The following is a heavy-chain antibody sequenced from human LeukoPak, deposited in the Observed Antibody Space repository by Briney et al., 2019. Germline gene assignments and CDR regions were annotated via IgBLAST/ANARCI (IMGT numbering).Heavy chain of an antibody. CDR2: ISPYNGNT. D-gene: IGHD3-9*01. CDR1: GYTFIRYG. CDR3: ARGVRYFDWPRPNYYYYMDV. J-gene: IGHJ6*03. Sequence: ASVKVSCKASGYTFIRYGITWVRQAPGQGLEWMAWISPYNGNTKYAQKFQGRVTMTTDTSTSTAYMELRSLRSDDTAVYYCARGVRYFDWPRPNYYYYMDVWGKGTTVTVSS. V-gene: IGHV1-18*01.